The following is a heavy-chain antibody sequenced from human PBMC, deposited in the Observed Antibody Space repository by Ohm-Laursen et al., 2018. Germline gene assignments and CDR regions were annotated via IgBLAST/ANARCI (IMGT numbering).Heavy chain of an antibody. V-gene: IGHV1-8*01. CDR3: ARNLGNSGWFDY. D-gene: IGHD6-19*01. Sequence: GASVKVSCKASGYTFTSYDINWVRQAPGQGLEWMGWMNPNSGNTGYAQKFQGRVTMTRNTSISTAYMELSSLRSEDTAVYYCARNLGNSGWFDYWGRGTLVTVSS. CDR2: MNPNSGNT. CDR1: GYTFTSYD. J-gene: IGHJ4*02.